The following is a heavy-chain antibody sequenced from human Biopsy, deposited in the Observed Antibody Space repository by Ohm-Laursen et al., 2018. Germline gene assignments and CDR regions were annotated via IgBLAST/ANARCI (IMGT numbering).Heavy chain of an antibody. V-gene: IGHV4-34*01. CDR3: AHGSGSYYKWDF. D-gene: IGHD3-10*01. CDR2: ISHTGST. J-gene: IGHJ4*02. CDR1: NVSFSSFY. Sequence: SDTLSLTCAVYNVSFSSFYWSWIRQPPGKGLEWIGEISHTGSTNYNPPLKSRVFMSVDTSRSQFSLKLSSVTAADTAIYYCAHGSGSYYKWDFWGRGILVTVSS.